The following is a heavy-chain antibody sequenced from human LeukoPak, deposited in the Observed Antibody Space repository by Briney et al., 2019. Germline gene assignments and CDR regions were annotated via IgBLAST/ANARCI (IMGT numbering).Heavy chain of an antibody. CDR1: GFTFSSYS. Sequence: GGSLRLSCAASGFTFSSYSMNWVRQAPGKGLEWVSSISSSSSYIYYADSVKGRFTISRDNAKNSLYLQMNSLRAEDTAVYYCARYCSSTSCSLDYYYYYYMDVWGKGTTVTVSS. V-gene: IGHV3-21*01. J-gene: IGHJ6*03. CDR2: ISSSSSYI. CDR3: ARYCSSTSCSLDYYYYYYMDV. D-gene: IGHD2-2*01.